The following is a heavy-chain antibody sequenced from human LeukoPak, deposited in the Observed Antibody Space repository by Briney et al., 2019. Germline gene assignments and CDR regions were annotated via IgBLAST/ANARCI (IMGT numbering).Heavy chain of an antibody. D-gene: IGHD2-8*01. J-gene: IGHJ4*02. CDR1: GSTLTDLS. CDR3: ARVGYCTNGVCYPFDY. CDR2: FDPEDGGT. Sequence: ASVKVSCKVSGSTLTDLSMHWVRQAPGGGLEWMGGFDPEDGGTLYTEKFKGRLTMTEDTSSDTAYMELSSLRSDDTAVYYCARVGYCTNGVCYPFDYWGQGTLVTVSS. V-gene: IGHV1-24*01.